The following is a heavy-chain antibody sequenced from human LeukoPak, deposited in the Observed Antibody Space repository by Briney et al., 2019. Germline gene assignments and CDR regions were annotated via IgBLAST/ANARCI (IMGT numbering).Heavy chain of an antibody. CDR1: GFTFSSYA. V-gene: IGHV3-64D*06. D-gene: IGHD3-22*01. J-gene: IGHJ4*02. CDR3: VKDLENYDSSGYYFGPDY. CDR2: ISSNGGST. Sequence: PGGSLRLSCSASGFTFSSYAMHWVRQAPGKGLEYVSAISSNGGSTYYADSVKGRFTISRDNSKNTLYLQMSSLRAEDTAVYYCVKDLENYDSSGYYFGPDYWGQGTLVTVSS.